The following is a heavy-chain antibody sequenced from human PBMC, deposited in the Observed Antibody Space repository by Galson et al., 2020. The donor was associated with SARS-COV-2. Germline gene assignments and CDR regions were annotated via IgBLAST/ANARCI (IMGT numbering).Heavy chain of an antibody. CDR2: IYYSRRN. CDR1: GGSISSGDYH. D-gene: IGHD3-22*01. J-gene: IGHJ6*01. Sequence: SETLSLTFTVSGGSISSGDYHWSCNRQPKGKGLEWLGYIYYSRRNYYNPSLKSRITISVDTSKNQFPLKVSPVTAEDTAVYYCARDGPYDSSGYCYCYGVDLWREGTTVIVSS. V-gene: IGHV4-30-4*08. CDR3: ARDGPYDSSGYCYCYGVDL.